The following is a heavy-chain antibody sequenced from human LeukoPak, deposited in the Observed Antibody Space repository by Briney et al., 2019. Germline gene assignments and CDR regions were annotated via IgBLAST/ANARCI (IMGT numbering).Heavy chain of an antibody. CDR3: TRRYDILTGYYHYYMDV. Sequence: GGSLRLSCAASGFTFSGSAMHWVRQASGKGLEWVGRIRSKANSYATAYAASVKGRFTISRDDSKSTAYLQMNSLKTEDTAVYYCTRRYDILTGYYHYYMDVWGKGTTVTVSS. J-gene: IGHJ6*03. D-gene: IGHD3-9*01. CDR1: GFTFSGSA. V-gene: IGHV3-73*01. CDR2: IRSKANSYAT.